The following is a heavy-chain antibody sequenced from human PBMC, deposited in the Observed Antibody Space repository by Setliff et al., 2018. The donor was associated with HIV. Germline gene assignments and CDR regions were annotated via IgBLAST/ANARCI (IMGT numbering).Heavy chain of an antibody. CDR2: INPKFGGT. CDR1: GYSFTDYY. V-gene: IGHV1-2*06. Sequence: GASVKVSCKASGYSFTDYYFHWVRQAPGQGLEWMGRINPKFGGTLYAQNFRGRVTMTRDVSINTVYLELSSLRSDDTAVYYCARDLSTHWSGYSLGFWGPGTLVTVSS. D-gene: IGHD3-3*01. J-gene: IGHJ4*02. CDR3: ARDLSTHWSGYSLGF.